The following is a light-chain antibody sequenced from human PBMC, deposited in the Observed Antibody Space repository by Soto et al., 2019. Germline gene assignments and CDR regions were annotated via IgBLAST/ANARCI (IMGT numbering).Light chain of an antibody. V-gene: IGKV3-15*01. Sequence: EIVMTQSPGTLSVSPGERATLSCRASQSISTNSAWYQQKPGQAPRLLIYGASTSATGIPARFSGSGSGTEFTLTISSLQSEDFAIYYCQQYNDWPPMYTFGQGTKLEIK. CDR2: GAS. CDR3: QQYNDWPPMYT. J-gene: IGKJ2*01. CDR1: QSISTN.